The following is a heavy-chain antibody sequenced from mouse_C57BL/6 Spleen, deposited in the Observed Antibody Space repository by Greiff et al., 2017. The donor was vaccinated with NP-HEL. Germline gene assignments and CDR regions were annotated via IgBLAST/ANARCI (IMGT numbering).Heavy chain of an antibody. CDR2: INPSNGGT. CDR1: GYTFTSYW. CDR3: ARPLYYGSSCDYAMDY. D-gene: IGHD1-1*01. J-gene: IGHJ4*01. Sequence: QVQLQQPGTELVKPGASVKLSCKASGYTFTSYWMHWVKQRPGQGLEWIGNINPSNGGTNYNEKFKSKATLTVDKSSSTAYMQLSSLTSEDSAVYYCARPLYYGSSCDYAMDYWGQGTSVTVSS. V-gene: IGHV1-53*01.